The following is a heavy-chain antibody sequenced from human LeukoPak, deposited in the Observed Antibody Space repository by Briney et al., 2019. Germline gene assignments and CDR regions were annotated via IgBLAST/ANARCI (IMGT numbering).Heavy chain of an antibody. CDR1: GFTFNNAW. J-gene: IGHJ4*02. CDR2: ISDSGGST. D-gene: IGHD2-2*01. Sequence: GGSLRLSCEASGFTFNNAWMSWVRQAPGKGLERVSAISDSGGSTYYADSVKGRFTISRDNSKNTLYLQMNSLRAEDTAVYYCAKPLSELGYCSSTSCYASDYWGQGTLVTVSS. CDR3: AKPLSELGYCSSTSCYASDY. V-gene: IGHV3-23*01.